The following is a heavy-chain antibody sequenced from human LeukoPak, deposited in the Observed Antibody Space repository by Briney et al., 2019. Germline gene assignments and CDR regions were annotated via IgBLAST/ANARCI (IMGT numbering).Heavy chain of an antibody. V-gene: IGHV3-30-3*01. D-gene: IGHD3-22*01. Sequence: GGALRLSCAASGVTLCSYAIHGVRQAPGKGLGWVAGISYDGLNKYYADSVKGRLTISRDNSKKTPYLQMNSLRAEDTAVYYCARGYASSANRYYHSAMDVWGQGTTVTVSS. CDR2: ISYDGLNK. CDR3: ARGYASSANRYYHSAMDV. J-gene: IGHJ6*02. CDR1: GVTLCSYA.